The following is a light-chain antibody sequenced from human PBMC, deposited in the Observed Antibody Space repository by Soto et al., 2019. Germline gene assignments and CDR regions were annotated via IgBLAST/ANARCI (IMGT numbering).Light chain of an antibody. J-gene: IGKJ1*01. V-gene: IGKV3-20*01. Sequence: EIVLTQSPGTLSLSPGERATLSCRASQSVSSSYLAWYQQKPGQAPRLLMYGASSRATGIADRFSGSGSGTDFTLTISRLEPEDFAVYYCQQYRTFGQGTKV. CDR1: QSVSSSY. CDR2: GAS. CDR3: QQYRT.